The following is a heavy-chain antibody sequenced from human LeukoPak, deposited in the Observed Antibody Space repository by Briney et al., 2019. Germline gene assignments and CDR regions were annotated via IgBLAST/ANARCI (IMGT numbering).Heavy chain of an antibody. D-gene: IGHD1-26*01. Sequence: ASVKVSCKASGYTFTSYGISWVRQAPGQGLEWMGWISAYNGNTNYAQKLQGRVTMTTDTSTSTAYMELRSLRSDDTAVYYCARDLRWESGSYSPGAFDIWGQGTMVTVSS. CDR2: ISAYNGNT. CDR1: GYTFTSYG. J-gene: IGHJ3*02. CDR3: ARDLRWESGSYSPGAFDI. V-gene: IGHV1-18*01.